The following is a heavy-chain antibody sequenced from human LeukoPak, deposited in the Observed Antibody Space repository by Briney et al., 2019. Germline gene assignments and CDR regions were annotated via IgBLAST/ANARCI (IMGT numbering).Heavy chain of an antibody. D-gene: IGHD1-26*01. Sequence: SVTLSLTCTVSGGSISSSGYYWGWIRQPPGQGLEWLGTIDYSGTTYHNPSFKSRVTISIDTSKNHFSLKLNSVTAADTAVYYCTRDSGSWTVDYWGQGTLVTVSS. V-gene: IGHV4-39*02. CDR3: TRDSGSWTVDY. CDR1: GGSISSSGYY. J-gene: IGHJ4*02. CDR2: IDYSGTT.